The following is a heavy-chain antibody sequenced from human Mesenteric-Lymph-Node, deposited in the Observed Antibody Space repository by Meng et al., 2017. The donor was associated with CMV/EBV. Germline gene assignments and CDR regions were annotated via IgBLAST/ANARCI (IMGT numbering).Heavy chain of an antibody. CDR3: TVGPVRSGDYVDP. V-gene: IGHV1-69*04. CDR1: GDTCNNYA. CDR2: IIPVLHMT. Sequence: KTSGDTCNNYAVNWVRQDPGQGIEWMGRIIPVLHMTNDEQRFQGRVTFTTDRLSTTAYMEMNSLISEDTAIYFCTVGPVRSGDYVDPWGQGTLVTVSS. D-gene: IGHD4-17*01. J-gene: IGHJ5*02.